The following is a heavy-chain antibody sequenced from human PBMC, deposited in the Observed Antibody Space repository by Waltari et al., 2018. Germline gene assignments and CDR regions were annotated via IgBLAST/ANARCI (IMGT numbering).Heavy chain of an antibody. CDR2: ISYDGADE. V-gene: IGHV3-30*18. CDR3: AKDGAWTTVFYFES. D-gene: IGHD4-17*01. CDR1: GFTFRSPG. J-gene: IGHJ4*02. Sequence: QVQLVESGGGVAQPGPSLRLSCAASGFTFRSPGLHWVRQAPGKGLEWVAGISYDGADEYYADSVKGRFTISRDNSKNTLYLRMNSLRLEDTAVYYCAKDGAWTTVFYFESWGQGTLVPVSS.